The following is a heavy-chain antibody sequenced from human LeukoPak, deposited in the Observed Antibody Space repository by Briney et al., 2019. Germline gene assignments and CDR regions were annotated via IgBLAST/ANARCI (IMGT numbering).Heavy chain of an antibody. Sequence: GGSLRLSCAASGFTFSSYGMSWVRQAPGKGLEWVSAISGSGGSTYYADSVTGRFTISRDNSKNTLYLQMNSRRAEDTAVYYCAKVRPIVDAFDIWGQGTMVTVSS. J-gene: IGHJ3*02. CDR2: ISGSGGST. D-gene: IGHD3-16*02. CDR3: AKVRPIVDAFDI. V-gene: IGHV3-23*01. CDR1: GFTFSSYG.